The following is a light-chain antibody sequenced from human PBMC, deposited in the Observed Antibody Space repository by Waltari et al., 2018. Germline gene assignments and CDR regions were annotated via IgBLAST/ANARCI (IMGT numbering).Light chain of an antibody. V-gene: IGKV1-16*01. CDR2: DIS. Sequence: DIQLTQSPSSLSASVGDRVTINCRASQDINGALAWFQHQPGKAPKTLIYDISTRQSGVPSRFGGSGAGTDFTLTIDSLQPDDFATYYCQHYYYYPFTFGGGTKVEVK. J-gene: IGKJ4*01. CDR3: QHYYYYPFT. CDR1: QDINGA.